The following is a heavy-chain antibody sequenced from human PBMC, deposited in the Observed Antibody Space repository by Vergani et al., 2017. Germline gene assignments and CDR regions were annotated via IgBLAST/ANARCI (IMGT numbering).Heavy chain of an antibody. CDR2: INPNSGGT. V-gene: IGHV1-2*02. D-gene: IGHD2-2*01. CDR3: ARGYCSSTSCLGWFDP. CDR1: GYTFTGYY. J-gene: IGHJ5*02. Sequence: QVPLVQSGAEVKKPGASVKVSCKASGYTFTGYYMHWVRQAPGQGLEWMGWINPNSGGTNYAQKFQGRVTMTRDTSISTAYMELSRLRSDDTAVYYCARGYCSSTSCLGWFDPWGQGTLVTVSS.